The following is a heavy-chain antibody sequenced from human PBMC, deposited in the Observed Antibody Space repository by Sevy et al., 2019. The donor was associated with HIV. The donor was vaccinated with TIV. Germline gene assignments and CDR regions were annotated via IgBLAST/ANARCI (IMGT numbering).Heavy chain of an antibody. CDR2: ISGSGGST. J-gene: IGHJ1*01. D-gene: IGHD2-21*02. CDR3: AKAGAYCGGDCYPEYFQH. Sequence: GSLRLSCAASGFTFSSYAMSWVRQAPGKGLEWVSAISGSGGSTYYADSVKGRFTISRDNSKNTLYLQMNSLRAEDTAVYYCAKAGAYCGGDCYPEYFQHWGQGTLVTVSS. V-gene: IGHV3-23*01. CDR1: GFTFSSYA.